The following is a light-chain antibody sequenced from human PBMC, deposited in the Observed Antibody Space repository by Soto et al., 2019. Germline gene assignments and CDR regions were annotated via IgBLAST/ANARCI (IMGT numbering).Light chain of an antibody. V-gene: IGKV1-5*03. Sequence: DIQMTQSPSTLSASVGDRVTITCRASQSISTWLAWYQQKPGKAPKLLIYMASSLEGGVPSRFSGSGSGTEFTLTIDSLQPDDSATYYWQQYNSYNTFGQGTKVEIK. CDR3: QQYNSYNT. CDR1: QSISTW. J-gene: IGKJ2*01. CDR2: MAS.